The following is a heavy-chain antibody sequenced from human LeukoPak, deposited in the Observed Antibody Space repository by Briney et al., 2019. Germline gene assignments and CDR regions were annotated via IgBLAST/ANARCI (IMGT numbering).Heavy chain of an antibody. CDR1: GFIFSSYA. Sequence: PGGSLRLSGAASGFIFSSYAMTWARQAPVKGLEWVSAISGDGTRTYYADSVKGRFTISRDNSKNTLYLEMSSLRVEDTAIYYCAKWPEGAMDYFDYWGQGTLVTVSS. J-gene: IGHJ4*02. D-gene: IGHD3-16*01. CDR2: ISGDGTRT. V-gene: IGHV3-23*01. CDR3: AKWPEGAMDYFDY.